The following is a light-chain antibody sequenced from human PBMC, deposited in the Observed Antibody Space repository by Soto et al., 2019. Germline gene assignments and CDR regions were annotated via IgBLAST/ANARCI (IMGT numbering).Light chain of an antibody. J-gene: IGKJ1*01. V-gene: IGKV1-27*01. CDR2: GAS. CDR3: HTYDSSPSWT. Sequence: DIQMTQSPSSLSASIGDTVTITCRASQGIYDYLAWFQQKPGEVPRLLIFGASAVQSGVPSRFSGGGSGTGFTLTITNLQPADVATYYCHTYDSSPSWTFGQGTRVEI. CDR1: QGIYDY.